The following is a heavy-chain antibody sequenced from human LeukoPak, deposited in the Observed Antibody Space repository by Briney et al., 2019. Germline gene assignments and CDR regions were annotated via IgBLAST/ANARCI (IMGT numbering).Heavy chain of an antibody. J-gene: IGHJ4*02. V-gene: IGHV3-21*01. CDR3: ARSEDTAMVFSY. Sequence: GGSLRLSCAASGFTFSSYEMNWVRQAPGKGLEWVSSISSSSSYIYYADSVKGRFTISRDNAKNSLYLQMNSLRAEDTAVYYCARSEDTAMVFSYWGQGTLVTVSS. D-gene: IGHD5-18*01. CDR1: GFTFSSYE. CDR2: ISSSSSYI.